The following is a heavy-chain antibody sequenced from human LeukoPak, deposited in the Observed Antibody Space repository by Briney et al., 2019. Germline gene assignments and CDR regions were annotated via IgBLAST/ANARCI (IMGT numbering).Heavy chain of an antibody. CDR2: INAGNGNT. D-gene: IGHD3-3*01. Sequence: ASVKVSCKASGYTFTSYAMHWVRQAPGQRLEWMGWINAGNGNTKYSQKFQGRVTITRDTSASTAYMELSSLRSEDTAVYYCARVMNLNRRVVSDLIDYWGQGTLVTVSS. CDR3: ARVMNLNRRVVSDLIDY. V-gene: IGHV1-3*01. CDR1: GYTFTSYA. J-gene: IGHJ4*02.